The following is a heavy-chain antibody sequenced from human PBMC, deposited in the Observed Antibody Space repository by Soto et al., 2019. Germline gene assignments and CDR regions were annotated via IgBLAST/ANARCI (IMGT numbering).Heavy chain of an antibody. CDR3: ASAPYSNYPFNH. CDR2: INSDGSST. CDR1: GFTFSSNT. D-gene: IGHD4-4*01. J-gene: IGHJ4*02. V-gene: IGHV3-74*01. Sequence: PGGSLRLSCAASGFTFSSNTMHWVRQAPGKGLVWVSRINSDGSSTSYADSVKGRFTISRDNAENTLYLQMNSLRAEDTAVYYCASAPYSNYPFNHWGQGTLVTGSS.